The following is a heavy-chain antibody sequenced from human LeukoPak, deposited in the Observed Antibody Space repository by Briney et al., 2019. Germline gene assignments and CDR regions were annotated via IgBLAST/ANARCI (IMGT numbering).Heavy chain of an antibody. V-gene: IGHV4-39*01. D-gene: IGHD3-3*01. CDR1: GGSISSSSYY. CDR3: ARHQDLWSGYLNYFDY. Sequence: SETLSLTCTVSGGSISSSSYYWGWIRQPPGKGLEWIGSIYYSGSTYYNPSLKSRVTISVDTSKNQFSLKLSSVTAADTAVYYCARHQDLWSGYLNYFDYWGQGTLVTVSS. CDR2: IYYSGST. J-gene: IGHJ4*02.